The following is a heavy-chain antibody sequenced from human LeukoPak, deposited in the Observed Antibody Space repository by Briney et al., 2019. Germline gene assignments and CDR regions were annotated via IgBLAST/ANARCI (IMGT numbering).Heavy chain of an antibody. D-gene: IGHD6-13*01. CDR2: IYYSGST. Sequence: SETRSLTCTVSGGSISSSSYYWGWIRQPPGKGLEWIGSIYYSGSTYYNPSLKSRVTISVDRSKNQFSLKLSSVTAADTAVYYCARSQIAAAGTVDYWGQGTLVTVSS. CDR3: ARSQIAAAGTVDY. V-gene: IGHV4-39*01. CDR1: GGSISSSSYY. J-gene: IGHJ4*02.